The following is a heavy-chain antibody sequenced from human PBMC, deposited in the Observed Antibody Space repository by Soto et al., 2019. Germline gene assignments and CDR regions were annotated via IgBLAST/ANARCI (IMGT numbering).Heavy chain of an antibody. D-gene: IGHD3-10*01. CDR1: GYTFTSHA. CDR2: INAGNGNT. V-gene: IGHV1-3*01. J-gene: IGHJ4*02. CDR3: ARPLWFGELLSLHY. Sequence: ASVKVSCKASGYTFTSHAMHWVRQAPGQRLEWTGWINAGNGNTKYSQKFQGRITITRDTSATTAYMELSSLRSEDTAVYYCARPLWFGELLSLHYWGQGTLVTVSS.